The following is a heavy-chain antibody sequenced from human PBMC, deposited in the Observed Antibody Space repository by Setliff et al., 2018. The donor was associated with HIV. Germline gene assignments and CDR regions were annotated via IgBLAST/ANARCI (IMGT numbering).Heavy chain of an antibody. Sequence: SVKVSCKASGGSFSSFAFSWIRQAPGQGLEWMGGIIPIFGKVEYAQRFQDRVKITADESTSTAYMEMSSLRSEDMAIYYCARSDSGWPHYQYHHMDVWGKGTTVTVSS. CDR3: ARSDSGWPHYQYHHMDV. J-gene: IGHJ6*04. D-gene: IGHD6-19*01. V-gene: IGHV1-69*13. CDR1: GGSFSSFA. CDR2: IIPIFGKV.